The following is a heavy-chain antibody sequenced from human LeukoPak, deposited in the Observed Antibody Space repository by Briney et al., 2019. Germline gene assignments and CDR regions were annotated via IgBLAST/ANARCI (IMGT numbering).Heavy chain of an antibody. CDR3: ARAVVVTAPTYYFDY. CDR1: GFTFSDYY. Sequence: PGGSLRLSCAASGFTFSDYYMTWIRQTPGKGLEWVSYISISGTTTFYVDSVKGRFTISRDNSKNTLYLQMNSLRAEDTAVYYCARAVVVTAPTYYFDYWGQGTLVTVSS. V-gene: IGHV3-11*01. CDR2: ISISGTTT. J-gene: IGHJ4*02. D-gene: IGHD2-21*02.